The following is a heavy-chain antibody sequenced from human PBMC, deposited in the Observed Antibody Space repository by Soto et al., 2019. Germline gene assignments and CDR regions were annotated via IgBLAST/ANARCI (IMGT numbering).Heavy chain of an antibody. D-gene: IGHD3-10*01. V-gene: IGHV3-21*01. CDR3: ARDLGEVSAF. Sequence: PGGSLRLSCAAPGFPFRSSSMNWVRQAPGKGLEWLSSISSSSYYIFYADSVKGRFTISRDNAKNSLYLQMHSLRAEDTAVYYCARDLGEVSAFWGQGTPVTVSS. CDR2: ISSSSYYI. CDR1: GFPFRSSS. J-gene: IGHJ4*02.